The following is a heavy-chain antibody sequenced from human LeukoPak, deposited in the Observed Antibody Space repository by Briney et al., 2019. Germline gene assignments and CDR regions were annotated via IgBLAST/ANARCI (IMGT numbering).Heavy chain of an antibody. CDR3: AREADGAHNWYLDL. J-gene: IGHJ2*01. CDR1: GFTFSDYW. Sequence: GGSRRLSCAASGFTFSDYWMHWVRQVPGNGLVWVARILNDGSDTTYADFVKGRFTISRDNAKNTLYLQMNSLRVEDTAVYYCAREADGAHNWYLDLWGRGTLVPVSS. CDR2: ILNDGSDT. D-gene: IGHD4/OR15-4a*01. V-gene: IGHV3-74*01.